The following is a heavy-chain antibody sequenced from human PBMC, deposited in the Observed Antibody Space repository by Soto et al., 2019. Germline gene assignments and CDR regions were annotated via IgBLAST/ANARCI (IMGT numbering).Heavy chain of an antibody. CDR3: AKSATVPAAIAY. Sequence: QVQLVQSGAEVKKPGASVKVSCKASGYTFTSYAMHWVRQAPGQRLEWMGWINAGNGNTKYSQKFQGRVTITRDTSASTAYMELSSLRSEDTAVYDCAKSATVPAAIAYWGQGTLVTVSS. J-gene: IGHJ4*02. CDR1: GYTFTSYA. CDR2: INAGNGNT. V-gene: IGHV1-3*01. D-gene: IGHD2-2*02.